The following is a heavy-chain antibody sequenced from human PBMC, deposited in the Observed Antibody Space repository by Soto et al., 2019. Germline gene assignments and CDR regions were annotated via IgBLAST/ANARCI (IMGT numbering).Heavy chain of an antibody. J-gene: IGHJ4*02. D-gene: IGHD4-17*01. CDR2: ISAYNGNT. CDR3: ARDSYGGNSYY. V-gene: IGHV1-18*04. Sequence: ASVXVSCKASGYTFTNYGISWVRQAPGQGLEWMGWISAYNGNTNYAQKLQGRVTMTTDTSTSTAYMELRSLRSDDTAVYYCARDSYGGNSYYWGQGTLVTVSS. CDR1: GYTFTNYG.